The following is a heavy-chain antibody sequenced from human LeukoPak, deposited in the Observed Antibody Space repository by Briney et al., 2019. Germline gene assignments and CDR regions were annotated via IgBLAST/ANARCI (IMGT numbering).Heavy chain of an antibody. CDR2: IYYSGST. D-gene: IGHD3-22*01. CDR1: GGSISSSSYY. CDR3: ARRGPFTYYDSSGYIDY. Sequence: SEPLSLTCTVSGGSISSSSYYWGWIRQPPGKGLEWIGSIYYSGSTYYNPSLKSRVTISVDTSKNQFSLKLSSVTAADTAVYYCARRGPFTYYDSSGYIDYWGQGTLVTVSS. J-gene: IGHJ4*02. V-gene: IGHV4-39*01.